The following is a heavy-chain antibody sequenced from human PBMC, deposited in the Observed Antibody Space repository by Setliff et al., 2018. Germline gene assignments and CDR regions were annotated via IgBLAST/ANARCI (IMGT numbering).Heavy chain of an antibody. CDR1: GGSISSGSYY. J-gene: IGHJ6*03. CDR2: IYTSGST. CDR3: ARDQDCWSGYYRASHYMDV. V-gene: IGHV4-61*09. D-gene: IGHD3-3*01. Sequence: SETLSLTCTVSGGSISSGSYYWSWIRQPAGKGLEWIGHIYTSGSTNYNPSLRNRVTISVDTSKNQFSLKLSSVTAADTAVYYCARDQDCWSGYYRASHYMDVWGKGTTVTVSS.